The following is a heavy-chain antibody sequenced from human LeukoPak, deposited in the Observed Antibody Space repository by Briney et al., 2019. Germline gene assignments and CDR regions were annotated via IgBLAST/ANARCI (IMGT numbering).Heavy chain of an antibody. Sequence: SETLSLTCTVSGGSISSYYWSWIRQPPGKGLEWLGYIYYSGSTNYNPSLKSRVTISVDTSKNQFSLKLSSVAAADTAVYYCARKDYGDLDYWGQGTLVTVSS. CDR2: IYYSGST. D-gene: IGHD4-17*01. CDR3: ARKDYGDLDY. J-gene: IGHJ4*02. CDR1: GGSISSYY. V-gene: IGHV4-59*12.